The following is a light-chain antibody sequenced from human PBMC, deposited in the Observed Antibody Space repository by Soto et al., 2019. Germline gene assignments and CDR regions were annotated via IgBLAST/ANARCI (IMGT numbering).Light chain of an antibody. CDR2: GAS. Sequence: EIVLTQSPGTLSLSPGERATLSCRASQSVSSNFLAWYQEKLGQAPRLLIYGASKRATGIPDRFSGSGSGTDFTLTIRRLEPEDFAVYYCRQYGTSLGFPVGGGTKGDIK. CDR1: QSVSSNF. CDR3: RQYGTSLGFP. V-gene: IGKV3-20*01. J-gene: IGKJ4*01.